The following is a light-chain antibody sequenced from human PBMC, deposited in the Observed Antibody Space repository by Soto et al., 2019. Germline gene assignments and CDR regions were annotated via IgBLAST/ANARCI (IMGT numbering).Light chain of an antibody. CDR1: SSDVGGYNY. CDR2: DVS. V-gene: IGLV2-14*03. J-gene: IGLJ1*01. CDR3: SSYIPNNSTYV. Sequence: QSVLTQPASVSGSPGQSITISCTGTSSDVGGYNYVSWYQHHPGKAPKRMIHDVSNRPSGVSNRFSGSKSGNTASLTISGLQAEDEADYYCSSYIPNNSTYVFGTGTKGHRP.